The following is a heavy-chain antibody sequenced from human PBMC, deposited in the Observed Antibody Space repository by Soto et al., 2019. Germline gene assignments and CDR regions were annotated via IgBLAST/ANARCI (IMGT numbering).Heavy chain of an antibody. D-gene: IGHD5-18*01. V-gene: IGHV3-23*01. J-gene: IGHJ4*02. CDR2: ISGSGGST. CDR1: GFTFSSYA. Sequence: GGSLRLSCAASGFTFSSYAMSWVRQAPGKGLEWVSAISGSGGSTYYADSVKGRFTISRDNSKNTLYLQMNSLRAEDTAVYYCAKDYVDTAMVFSVSNFDYWGQGTLVTVSS. CDR3: AKDYVDTAMVFSVSNFDY.